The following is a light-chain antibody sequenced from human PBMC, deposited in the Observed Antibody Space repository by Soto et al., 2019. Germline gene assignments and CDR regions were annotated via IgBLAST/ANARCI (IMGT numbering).Light chain of an antibody. CDR2: VGY. CDR3: MQGLQTPYI. V-gene: IGKV2-28*01. CDR1: QSLQRSNGRHY. Sequence: EIVLTQSPRSLTVTPGEPASISCRSSQSLQRSNGRHYLDWYVQKPGQSPHLLIYVGYNRASGVPDRFSGGGSGTDFTLQISRVEAEDVGIYYCMQGLQTPYIFGQGTKLEI. J-gene: IGKJ2*01.